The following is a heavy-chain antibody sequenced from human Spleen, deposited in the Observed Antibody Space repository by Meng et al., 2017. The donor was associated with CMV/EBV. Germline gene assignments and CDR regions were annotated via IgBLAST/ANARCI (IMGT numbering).Heavy chain of an antibody. Sequence: ASVKVSCKASGYTFTDYHMHWVRQAPGQGLEWMGWINPNSGGTNYAQKFQGRVTMTRDTSISTAYMELSRLRSDDTAVYYCARDRMYYGFWSGYYSPWGQGTLVTVSS. CDR1: GYTFTDYH. J-gene: IGHJ4*02. CDR3: ARDRMYYGFWSGYYSP. V-gene: IGHV1-2*02. D-gene: IGHD3-3*01. CDR2: INPNSGGT.